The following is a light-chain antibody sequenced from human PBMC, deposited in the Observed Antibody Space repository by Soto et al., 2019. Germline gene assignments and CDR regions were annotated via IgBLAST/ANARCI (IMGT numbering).Light chain of an antibody. CDR2: GAS. J-gene: IGKJ2*01. CDR1: QSISIN. V-gene: IGKV3-15*01. Sequence: EIVMTQSPAILSVSPGERATLSCRASQSISINLAWYQRKLGQAPRLLIYGASTRATDIPARFSGSGSGTEFTLTISSLQSEDFAIYYCQQYDSWPPYTFGQGTKVEIK. CDR3: QQYDSWPPYT.